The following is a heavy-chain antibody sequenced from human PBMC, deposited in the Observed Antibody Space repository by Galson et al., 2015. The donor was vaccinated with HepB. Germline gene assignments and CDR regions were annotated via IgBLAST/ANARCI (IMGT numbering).Heavy chain of an antibody. V-gene: IGHV3-23*01. Sequence: SLRLSCAASGFTFSSYAMSWVRQAPGKGLEWVSVISGSGGSTYYADSVKGRFTISRDNSKNTLYLQMNSLRAEDTAVYYCAKSGGQLEQLWYFDLWGRGTLVTVSS. CDR1: GFTFSSYA. CDR2: ISGSGGST. J-gene: IGHJ2*01. D-gene: IGHD1/OR15-1a*01. CDR3: AKSGGQLEQLWYFDL.